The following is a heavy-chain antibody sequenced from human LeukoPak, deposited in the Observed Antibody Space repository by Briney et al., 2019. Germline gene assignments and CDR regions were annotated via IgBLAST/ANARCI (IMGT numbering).Heavy chain of an antibody. J-gene: IGHJ5*02. D-gene: IGHD6-13*01. CDR2: IYHSGST. CDR3: ARDLAAARFDP. Sequence: SETLSLTCTVSGYSISSGYYWGWIRQPPGKGLEWIGSIYHSGSTYYNPSLKSRVTISVDTSKNQFSLKLSSVTAADTAVYYCARDLAAARFDPWGQGTLVTVSS. V-gene: IGHV4-38-2*02. CDR1: GYSISSGYY.